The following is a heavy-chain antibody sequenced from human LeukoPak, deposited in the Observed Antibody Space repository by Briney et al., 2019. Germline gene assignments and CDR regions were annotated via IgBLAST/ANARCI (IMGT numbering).Heavy chain of an antibody. CDR2: INHSGNT. V-gene: IGHV4-34*01. CDR1: GEFFGGSY. J-gene: IGHJ6*03. Sequence: SETLSLTCTVHGEFFGGSYWNWIRQSPGKGLEWIGEINHSGNTNYNPSLKSRVTISVDTSQKQFSLRLSSVTAADAAVYYCAREIMVREPSYFYFYMDVWGKGTTVTISS. D-gene: IGHD3-10*01. CDR3: AREIMVREPSYFYFYMDV.